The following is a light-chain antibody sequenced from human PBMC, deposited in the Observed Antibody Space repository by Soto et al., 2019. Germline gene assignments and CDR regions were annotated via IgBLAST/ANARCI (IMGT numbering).Light chain of an antibody. V-gene: IGLV2-8*01. Sequence: QSALTQPASVSGSPGQSITLSCTGTSSDVGGYNYASWYQQHPGKAPKLMIYEVSKRPSGVPDRFSGSNSGNTASLTVSGLQAEDEADYYCDSYAGSNNWVFGGGTKLTVL. J-gene: IGLJ3*02. CDR2: EVS. CDR1: SSDVGGYNY. CDR3: DSYAGSNNWV.